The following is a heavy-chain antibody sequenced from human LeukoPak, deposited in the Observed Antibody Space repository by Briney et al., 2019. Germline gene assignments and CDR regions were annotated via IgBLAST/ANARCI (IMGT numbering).Heavy chain of an antibody. V-gene: IGHV3-30*02. Sequence: PGGSLRLSCAASGFTFSSYGMHWVRQAPGKGLEWVAFIRYDGSNKYYADSVKGRFTISRDNSKNTLNLQMNSLRAEDTAVYYCAKVLYYCGGDCYEPFDYWGQGTLVTVSS. CDR3: AKVLYYCGGDCYEPFDY. CDR2: IRYDGSNK. CDR1: GFTFSSYG. J-gene: IGHJ4*02. D-gene: IGHD2-21*01.